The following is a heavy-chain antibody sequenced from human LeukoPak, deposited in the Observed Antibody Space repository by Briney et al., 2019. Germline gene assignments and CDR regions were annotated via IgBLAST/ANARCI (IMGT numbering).Heavy chain of an antibody. CDR1: GFTFSSYA. J-gene: IGHJ4*02. CDR3: ARSTGPFDY. D-gene: IGHD1-1*01. V-gene: IGHV4-39*01. CDR2: IYYSGST. Sequence: KAGGSLRLSCAASGFTFSSYAMSWIRQPPGKGLEWIGSIYYSGSTYYNPSLKSRVTISVDTSKNQFSLKLSAVTAADTAVYYCARSTGPFDYWGQGTLVTVSS.